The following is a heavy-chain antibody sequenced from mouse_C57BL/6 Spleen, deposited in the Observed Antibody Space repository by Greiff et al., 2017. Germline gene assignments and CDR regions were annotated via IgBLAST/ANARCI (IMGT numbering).Heavy chain of an antibody. CDR3: ARSGYGSSPHFDY. D-gene: IGHD1-1*01. CDR2: INPNNGGT. Sequence: EVQLQESGPELVKPGASVKMSCKASGYTFTDYNMHWVKQSHGQSLEWIGYINPNNGGTSYNQKFKGKATLTVNKSSSTAYMELRSLTSEESAVYYCARSGYGSSPHFDYWGQGTTLTVSS. CDR1: GYTFTDYN. V-gene: IGHV1-22*01. J-gene: IGHJ2*01.